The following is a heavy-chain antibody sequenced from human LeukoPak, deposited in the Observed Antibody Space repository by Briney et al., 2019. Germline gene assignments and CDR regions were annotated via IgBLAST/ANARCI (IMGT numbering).Heavy chain of an antibody. CDR1: GFTFSSYW. J-gene: IGHJ3*02. V-gene: IGHV3-74*01. CDR3: TRRRGTDGFDI. CDR2: INSDGSSA. D-gene: IGHD1-26*01. Sequence: GGSLRLSCAASGFTFSSYWMYWVRQAPGKGLVWVSRINSDGSSAIYADSVKGRFTISRDNAKHTLYVQMNSLRAEDTAVYYCTRRRGTDGFDIWGQGTMVTVSS.